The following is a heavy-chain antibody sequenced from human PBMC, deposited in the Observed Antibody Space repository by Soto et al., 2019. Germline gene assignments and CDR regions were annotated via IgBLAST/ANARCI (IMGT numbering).Heavy chain of an antibody. CDR1: GYSLISYS. CDR3: GRALPRSPIFNP. V-gene: IGHV1-46*01. CDR2: IDPSDGSA. Sequence: ASVKVSCKASGYSLISYSIHWVRQAPGQGLEWMGVIDPSDGSATYAQKFQGRVSMTRDMSTSTVYMEMSRLTFEDTAVYFCGRALPRSPIFNPWGQGTLVTVSS. J-gene: IGHJ5*02. D-gene: IGHD3-9*01.